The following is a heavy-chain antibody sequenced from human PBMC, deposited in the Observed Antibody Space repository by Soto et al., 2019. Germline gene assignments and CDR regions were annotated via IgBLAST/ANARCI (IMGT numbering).Heavy chain of an antibody. CDR1: GFSLSTSGVG. J-gene: IGHJ4*02. Sequence: SGPTLVNPTQTLTLTCTFSGFSLSTSGVGVGWIRQPPGKALEWLALIYWDDDKRYSPSLKSRLTITKDTSKNQVVLTMTNMDPVDTATYYCAREDIVVVPAAPYFDYWGQGTLVTVS. D-gene: IGHD2-2*01. CDR3: AREDIVVVPAAPYFDY. V-gene: IGHV2-5*02. CDR2: IYWDDDK.